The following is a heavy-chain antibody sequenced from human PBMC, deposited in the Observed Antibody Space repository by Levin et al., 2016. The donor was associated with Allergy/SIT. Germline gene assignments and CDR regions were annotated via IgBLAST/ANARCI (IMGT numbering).Heavy chain of an antibody. J-gene: IGHJ5*02. CDR2: IDPSDSYT. CDR3: ARQPGQYIVVVPATWFDP. D-gene: IGHD2-2*01. Sequence: VRQMPGKGLEWMGRIDPSDSYTNYSPSFQGHVTISADKSISTAYLQWSSLKASDTAMYYCARQPGQYIVVVPATWFDPWGQGTLVTVSS. V-gene: IGHV5-10-1*01.